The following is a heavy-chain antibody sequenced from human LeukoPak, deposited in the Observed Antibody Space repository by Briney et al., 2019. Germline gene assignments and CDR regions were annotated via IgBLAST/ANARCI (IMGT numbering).Heavy chain of an antibody. CDR3: ARVRYCSSTSCYTRFDY. V-gene: IGHV4-34*01. D-gene: IGHD2-2*02. Sequence: SETPSLTCAVYGGSFSGYYWSWIRQPPGKGLEWIGEINHSGSTNYNPSLKSRVTISVDTSKNQFSLKLSSVTAADTAVYYCARVRYCSSTSCYTRFDYWGQGTLVTVSS. J-gene: IGHJ4*02. CDR1: GGSFSGYY. CDR2: INHSGST.